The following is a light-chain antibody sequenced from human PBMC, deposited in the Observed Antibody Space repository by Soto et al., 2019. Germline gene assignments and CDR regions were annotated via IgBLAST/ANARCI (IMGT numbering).Light chain of an antibody. CDR1: SSDIGDFNY. Sequence: QSVLTQPASVSGSPGQSITISCTGTSSDIGDFNYVSWYQQHPGKAPKLLIYEVIKRPSGISDRFSGSKSGNTASLTISGLQTEDEDDYYCSSYTRSITLKFGGGTKLTVL. CDR2: EVI. J-gene: IGLJ2*01. V-gene: IGLV2-14*03. CDR3: SSYTRSITLK.